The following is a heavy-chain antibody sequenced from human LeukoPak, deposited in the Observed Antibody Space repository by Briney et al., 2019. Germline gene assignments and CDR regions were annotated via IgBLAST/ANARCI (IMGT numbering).Heavy chain of an antibody. CDR3: AKDESIFGVDPFPLYYMDV. V-gene: IGHV3-23*01. Sequence: GGSLRLSCAASGFTFSSYAMSWVRQAPGKGLEWVSATSGSGGSTYYADSVKSRFTISRDNSKNTLYLQMNSLRAEDTAVYYCAKDESIFGVDPFPLYYMDVWGKGTTVTVSS. D-gene: IGHD3-3*02. CDR1: GFTFSSYA. CDR2: TSGSGGST. J-gene: IGHJ6*03.